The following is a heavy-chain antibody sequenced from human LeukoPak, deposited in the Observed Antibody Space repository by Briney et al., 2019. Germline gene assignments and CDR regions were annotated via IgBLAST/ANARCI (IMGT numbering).Heavy chain of an antibody. V-gene: IGHV3-15*01. CDR1: GFTFSNAW. D-gene: IGHD2-2*01. CDR2: IKSKTDGGTT. Sequence: GGSLRLSCAASGFTFSNAWMSWVRQAPGKGLEWVGRIKSKTDGGTTDYAAPVKGRFTISRDDSKNTLYLQMNSLRAEDTAVYYCAKPQFIVVVPAAMDYWGQGTLVTVSS. CDR3: AKPQFIVVVPAAMDY. J-gene: IGHJ4*02.